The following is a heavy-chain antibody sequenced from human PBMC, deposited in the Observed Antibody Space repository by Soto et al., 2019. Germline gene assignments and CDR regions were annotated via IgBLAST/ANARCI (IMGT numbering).Heavy chain of an antibody. CDR3: ATPGNHYFMDV. V-gene: IGHV4-59*08. J-gene: IGHJ6*03. Sequence: PSETLSVTCSVSGGSISGLYWSWVRQPPGRGLEWIGWIYYSGTTNYNPSLKSGVTISVDTSKNQFSLKLSSVTAADTAIYYYATPGNHYFMDVWGKGTTVTVSS. CDR2: IYYSGTT. D-gene: IGHD3-10*01. CDR1: GGSISGLY.